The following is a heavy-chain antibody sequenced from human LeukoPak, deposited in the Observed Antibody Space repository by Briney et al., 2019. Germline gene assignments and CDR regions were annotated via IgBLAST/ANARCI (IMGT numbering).Heavy chain of an antibody. CDR2: IYTSGNT. V-gene: IGHV4-61*02. J-gene: IGHJ4*02. D-gene: IGHD3-3*01. Sequence: SQTLSLTCTVSGGSISSGSYYWSWIRQPAGKGLEWIGRIYTSGNTNYNPSLKSRVIISVDTSKNQFSLKLSSVTAADTAVYYCARGLSGFWNNYDDYWGQGTLVTVSS. CDR3: ARGLSGFWNNYDDY. CDR1: GGSISSGSYY.